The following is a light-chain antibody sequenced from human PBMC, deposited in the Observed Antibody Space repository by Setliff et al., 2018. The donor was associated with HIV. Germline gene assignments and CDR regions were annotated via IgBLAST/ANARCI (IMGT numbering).Light chain of an antibody. V-gene: IGLV2-14*02. Sequence: QSALTQPASVSGSPGQSITISCTGTSSDVGRYNFVSWYQQHPGKAPKLMIYEVIKRPSGVSNRFSGSKSGNTASLTISGLQAEDEADYYCSSYTTSSTLVFGTGTKVTVL. CDR1: SSDVGRYNF. CDR2: EVI. J-gene: IGLJ1*01. CDR3: SSYTTSSTLV.